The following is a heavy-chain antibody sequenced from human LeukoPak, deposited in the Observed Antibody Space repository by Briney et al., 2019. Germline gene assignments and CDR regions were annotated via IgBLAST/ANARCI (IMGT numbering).Heavy chain of an antibody. CDR3: ARVYTAMALDEYYYYYGMDV. V-gene: IGHV7-4-1*02. CDR2: IDTNTGNP. D-gene: IGHD5-18*01. Sequence: ASVKVSCKASGYTFTNYTINWVRLAPGQGLEWMGWIDTNTGNPTYAQGFTGRFVFSLDTSVTTTYLQISSLKAEDTAVYYCARVYTAMALDEYYYYYGMDVWGQGTTVTVSS. J-gene: IGHJ6*02. CDR1: GYTFTNYT.